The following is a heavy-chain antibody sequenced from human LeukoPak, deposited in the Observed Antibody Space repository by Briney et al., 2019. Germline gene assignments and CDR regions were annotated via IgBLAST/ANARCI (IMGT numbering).Heavy chain of an antibody. V-gene: IGHV3-21*01. CDR2: ISSSSSYI. CDR3: ASSRGPQKYYYYYMDV. CDR1: GFTFSSYS. Sequence: GGSLRLSCAASGFTFSSYSMNWVRQAPGKGLEWVSSISSSSSYIYYADPVKGRFTISRDNAKNSLYLQMNSLRAEDTAVYYCASSRGPQKYYYYYMDVWGKGTTVTVSS. J-gene: IGHJ6*03.